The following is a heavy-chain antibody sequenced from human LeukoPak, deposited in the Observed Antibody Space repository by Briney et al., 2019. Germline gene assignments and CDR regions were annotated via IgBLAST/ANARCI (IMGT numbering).Heavy chain of an antibody. D-gene: IGHD6-13*01. CDR3: AKDGSSSWYLLPLDY. CDR2: IWYDGSNK. CDR1: AFIFSSYG. J-gene: IGHJ4*02. Sequence: GRSLTLSCAASAFIFSSYGMHWVRQAPGKGLEWVAVIWYDGSNKYYADSVKGRFTISRDNSKNTLYLQMNSLRAEDTAVYYCAKDGSSSWYLLPLDYWGQGTLVTVSS. V-gene: IGHV3-33*06.